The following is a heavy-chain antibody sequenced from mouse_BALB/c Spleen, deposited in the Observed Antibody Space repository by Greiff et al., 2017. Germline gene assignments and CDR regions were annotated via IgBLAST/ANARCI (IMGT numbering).Heavy chain of an antibody. V-gene: IGHV2-9*02. CDR1: GFSLPSYG. Sequence: VKLMESGPGLVAPSQSLSITCTVSGFSLPSYGVHWVRQPPGKGLEWLGVIRAGGSTNYNSALMSRLSISKDNAKSQVFLKMNSLQTDDTDMYYCDRESPDYEYDGLDVWGEGTTVTVAA. J-gene: IGHJ1*01. CDR2: IRAGGST. CDR3: DRESPDYEYDGLDV. D-gene: IGHD2-4*01.